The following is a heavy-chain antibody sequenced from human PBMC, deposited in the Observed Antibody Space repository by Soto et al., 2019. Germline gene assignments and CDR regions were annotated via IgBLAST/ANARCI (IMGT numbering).Heavy chain of an antibody. CDR2: MNPNSGNT. D-gene: IGHD6-19*01. CDR3: ARGIAVAGSNWLDP. J-gene: IGHJ5*02. V-gene: IGHV1-8*01. Sequence: ASVKVSCKASGYTFTSYDINWVRQATGQGLEWMGWMNPNSGNTGYAQKFQGRVTMTRNTSISTAYMELSSLRSEDTAVYYCARGIAVAGSNWLDPWGQGTMVTVYS. CDR1: GYTFTSYD.